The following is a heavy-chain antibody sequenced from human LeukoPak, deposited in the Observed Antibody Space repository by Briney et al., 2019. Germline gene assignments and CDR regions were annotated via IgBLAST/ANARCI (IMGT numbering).Heavy chain of an antibody. V-gene: IGHV4-34*01. CDR1: GGSFSGYY. Sequence: SETLSLTCVVYGGSFSGYYWTWIRQPPGKGLEWIGEINHSGGTNCNPSLKSRVTISVDTSKNQFSLKLNSVTAADTAVYYCASGIATWVYWGQGTLVTVSS. CDR3: ASGIATWVY. J-gene: IGHJ4*02. D-gene: IGHD1-26*01. CDR2: INHSGGT.